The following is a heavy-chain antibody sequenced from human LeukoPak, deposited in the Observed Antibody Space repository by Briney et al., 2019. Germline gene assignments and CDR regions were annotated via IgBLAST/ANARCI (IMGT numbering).Heavy chain of an antibody. Sequence: GGSLRLSCAASGFTFSSYWMSWVRQAPGKGREWGANIKQDGSEKYYVDSVKRRFTISRDNAKNSLYLQMNSLRAEDTAVYYCARDPNYGSGSYYSDAFDIWGQGTMVTVSS. CDR1: GFTFSSYW. D-gene: IGHD3-10*01. J-gene: IGHJ3*02. CDR2: IKQDGSEK. V-gene: IGHV3-7*01. CDR3: ARDPNYGSGSYYSDAFDI.